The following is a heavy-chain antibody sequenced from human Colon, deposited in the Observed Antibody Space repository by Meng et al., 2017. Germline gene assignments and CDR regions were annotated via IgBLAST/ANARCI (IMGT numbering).Heavy chain of an antibody. J-gene: IGHJ4*02. CDR3: ARVPTTVDPFES. V-gene: IGHV4-4*02. CDR1: SGSISSNNW. D-gene: IGHD4-23*01. Sequence: LQGSGPGLVKPSGTLSLTCTVSSGSISSNNWWSWVRQSPGRGLEWIGEIYQSGSTNYSPSLKSRVTISLDKSKNQFSLKVSYMTAADTAVYFCARVPTTVDPFESWGQGTLVTVSS. CDR2: IYQSGST.